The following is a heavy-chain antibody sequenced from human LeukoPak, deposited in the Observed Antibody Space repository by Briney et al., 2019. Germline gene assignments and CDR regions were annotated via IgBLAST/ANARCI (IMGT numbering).Heavy chain of an antibody. CDR1: GFAFNSYAM. J-gene: IGHJ4*02. Sequence: GSLRLSCAASGFAFNSYAMSWVRQAPGKGLEWIGEIYHSGSTNYNPSLKSRVTISVDKSKNQFSLKLSSVTAADTAVYYCARRTLWFGEFHIDYWGQGTLVTVSS. V-gene: IGHV4-4*02. D-gene: IGHD3-10*01. CDR3: ARRTLWFGEFHIDY. CDR2: IYHSGST.